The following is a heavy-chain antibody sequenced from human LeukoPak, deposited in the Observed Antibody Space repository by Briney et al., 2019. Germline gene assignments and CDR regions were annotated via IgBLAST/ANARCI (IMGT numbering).Heavy chain of an antibody. V-gene: IGHV3-23*01. CDR1: GFTFSSYA. CDR3: AKDAAYCGGDCTDYYFDY. CDR2: ISGSGGST. D-gene: IGHD2-21*02. Sequence: GGSLRLSCAASGFTFSSYAMSWVRQAPGKGLEWVSAISGSGGSTYYADSVKGRFTISRDNSKNTLYLQMNSLRAEDTAVYYCAKDAAYCGGDCTDYYFDYWGQGTLVTVSS. J-gene: IGHJ4*02.